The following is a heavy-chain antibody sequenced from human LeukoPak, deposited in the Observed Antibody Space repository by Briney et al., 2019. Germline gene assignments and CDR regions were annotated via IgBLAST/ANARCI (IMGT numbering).Heavy chain of an antibody. CDR3: ARDLPPSPSSWFSTPRAFDI. V-gene: IGHV3-48*03. CDR2: ISSSGSTI. D-gene: IGHD6-13*01. J-gene: IGHJ3*02. CDR1: GFTFSSYE. Sequence: PGGSLRLSCAASGFTFSSYEMNWVRQAPGKGLEWVSYISSSGSTIYYADSVKGRFTISRDNAKNSLYLQMNSLRAEDTAVYYCARDLPPSPSSWFSTPRAFDIWGQGTMVTVSS.